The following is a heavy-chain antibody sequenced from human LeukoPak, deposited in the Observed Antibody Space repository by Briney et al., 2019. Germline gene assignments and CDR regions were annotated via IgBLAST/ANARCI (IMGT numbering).Heavy chain of an antibody. J-gene: IGHJ4*02. D-gene: IGHD6-13*01. V-gene: IGHV3-11*04. CDR3: ARDTAAAGL. CDR2: ITSSGFTI. Sequence: KLGGSLRLSCEGSESTFSDYYMSWIRQAPGKGLEWVAYITSSGFTIYYADSVKGRFTVSRDNAKKSLYLQMNSLRAEDTAVYYCARDTAAAGLWGQGTLVTVSS. CDR1: ESTFSDYY.